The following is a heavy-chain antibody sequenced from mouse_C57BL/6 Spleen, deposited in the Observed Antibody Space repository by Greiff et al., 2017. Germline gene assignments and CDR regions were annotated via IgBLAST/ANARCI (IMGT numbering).Heavy chain of an antibody. Sequence: VKLVESGAELVKPGASVKISCKASGYAFSSYWMNWVKQRPGKGLEWIGQIYPGDGDTNYNGKFKGKATLTADKSSSTAYMQLSSLTSEDSAVYFCADYGDYEAWFCYWGQGTMVTVSA. V-gene: IGHV1-80*01. CDR3: ADYGDYEAWFCY. CDR1: GYAFSSYW. D-gene: IGHD2-13*01. CDR2: IYPGDGDT. J-gene: IGHJ3*01.